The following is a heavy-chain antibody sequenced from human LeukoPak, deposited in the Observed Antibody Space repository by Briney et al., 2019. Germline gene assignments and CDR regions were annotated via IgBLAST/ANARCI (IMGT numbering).Heavy chain of an antibody. CDR2: IYYSGST. V-gene: IGHV4-31*03. CDR3: ARGLNWNYAPDAFDI. Sequence: SQTLSLTCTVSGGSISSGGYYWSWIRQHPGKGLEWIGYIYYSGSTYYNPSLKSRVTISVDTSKNQFTLKLSSVTAADTAVYYCARGLNWNYAPDAFDIWGQGTMVTVSS. J-gene: IGHJ3*02. D-gene: IGHD1-7*01. CDR1: GGSISSGGYY.